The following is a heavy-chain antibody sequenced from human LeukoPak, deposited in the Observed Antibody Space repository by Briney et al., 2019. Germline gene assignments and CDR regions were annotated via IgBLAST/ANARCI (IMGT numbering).Heavy chain of an antibody. Sequence: PSETLSLTCTVSGGSISSYYWSWIRQPPGKGLEWIGYIYYSGSTNYNPSLKSRVTISVDTSKNQFSLKLSPVTAADTAVYYCARHRGDGYNPGAFDIWGQGTMVTVSS. V-gene: IGHV4-59*08. CDR1: GGSISSYY. J-gene: IGHJ3*02. CDR2: IYYSGST. CDR3: ARHRGDGYNPGAFDI. D-gene: IGHD5-24*01.